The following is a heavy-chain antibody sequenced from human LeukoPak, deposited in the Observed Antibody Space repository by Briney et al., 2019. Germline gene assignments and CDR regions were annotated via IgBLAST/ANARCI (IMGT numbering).Heavy chain of an antibody. CDR2: INYSGST. D-gene: IGHD2-2*02. J-gene: IGHJ4*02. CDR1: GGSFSGYY. V-gene: IGHV4-34*01. CDR3: ARKRIVVVPAAIQKGGYFDY. Sequence: SETLSLTCAVYGGSFSGYYWSWIRQPPGKGLEWIGEINYSGSTNYNPSLKSRVTISVDTSKNQFSLKLSSVTAADTAVYYCARKRIVVVPAAIQKGGYFDYWGQGTLVTVSS.